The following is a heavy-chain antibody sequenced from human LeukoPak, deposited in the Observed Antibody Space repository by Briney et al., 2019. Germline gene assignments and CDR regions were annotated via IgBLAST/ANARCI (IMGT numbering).Heavy chain of an antibody. CDR2: ISSSGSTI. CDR3: AKAVDTAMVTAYYYYGMDV. V-gene: IGHV3-11*01. J-gene: IGHJ6*02. CDR1: GFTFSDYY. Sequence: GGSLRLSCAASGFTFSDYYMSWIRQAPGKGLEWVSYISSSGSTIYYADSVKGRFTISRDNAKNSLYLQMNSLRAEDTAVYYCAKAVDTAMVTAYYYYGMDVWGQGTTVTVSS. D-gene: IGHD5-18*01.